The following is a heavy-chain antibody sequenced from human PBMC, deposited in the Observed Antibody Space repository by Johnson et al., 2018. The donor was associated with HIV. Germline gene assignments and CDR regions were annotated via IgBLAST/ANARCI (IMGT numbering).Heavy chain of an antibody. Sequence: QVRLVESGGGVVQPGRSLRLSCAASGFTFSSYAMHWVRQAPGKGLEWVAVISYDGSNKYYADSVTGRFTISRYNSKNTLYLQMNSLRAEDTAVYYCAKDTYDSDAFDIWGQGTMVTVSS. D-gene: IGHD3-22*01. CDR3: AKDTYDSDAFDI. CDR2: ISYDGSNK. V-gene: IGHV3-30-3*01. J-gene: IGHJ3*02. CDR1: GFTFSSYA.